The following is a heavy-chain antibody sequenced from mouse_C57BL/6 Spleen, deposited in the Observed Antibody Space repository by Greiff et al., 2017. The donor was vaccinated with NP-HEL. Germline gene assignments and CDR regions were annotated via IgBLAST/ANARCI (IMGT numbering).Heavy chain of an antibody. CDR1: GYAFSSSW. V-gene: IGHV1-82*01. CDR2: IYPGDGDT. Sequence: VQLQESGPELVKPGASVKISCKASGYAFSSSWMNWVKQRPGKGLEWIGRIYPGDGDTNYNGKFKGKATLTADKSSSTAYMQLSSLTSEDSAVYFCARTNWDVFDYWGQGTTLTVSS. D-gene: IGHD4-1*01. J-gene: IGHJ2*01. CDR3: ARTNWDVFDY.